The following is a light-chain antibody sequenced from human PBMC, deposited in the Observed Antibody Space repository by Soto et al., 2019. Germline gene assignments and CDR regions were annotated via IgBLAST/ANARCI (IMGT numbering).Light chain of an antibody. CDR3: QQYDNLAIT. Sequence: DIDMTHSPSSLSASFVDSVTITCRASQNIKTYLNWYQQKPGKAPKLLIYDASNLETGVPSRFSGSGSGTDFTFTISSLQPEDIATYYCQQYDNLAITFGQGTRLEI. J-gene: IGKJ5*01. CDR2: DAS. V-gene: IGKV1-33*01. CDR1: QNIKTY.